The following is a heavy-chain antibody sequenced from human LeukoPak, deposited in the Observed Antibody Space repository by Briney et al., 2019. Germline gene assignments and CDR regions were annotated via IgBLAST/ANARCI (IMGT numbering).Heavy chain of an antibody. CDR2: ISSVGSNK. D-gene: IGHD5-18*01. Sequence: GRSLRLSCAASGFTFSGFGIYWVRQAPGKGLEWVAVISSVGSNKYYADSVKGRFTISRDNSKNTLYLQMNSLRADDTAVYYCAKDQRRGYSYGFDYWGQGTLVTVSS. J-gene: IGHJ4*02. V-gene: IGHV3-30*18. CDR3: AKDQRRGYSYGFDY. CDR1: GFTFSGFG.